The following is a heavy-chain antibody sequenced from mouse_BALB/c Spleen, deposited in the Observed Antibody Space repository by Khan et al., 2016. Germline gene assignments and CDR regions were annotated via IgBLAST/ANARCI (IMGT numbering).Heavy chain of an antibody. V-gene: IGHV14-3*02. CDR2: IDPANDNT. Sequence: VQLKQSGAELVKPGASVKLSCTASGFNIKDTYMHWVRQRPQQGLEWIGRIDPANDNTKYDTKFQAKAAITADTSSNTAYLQLSSLASEDTAVYYCARSSYDYDAMDYWGQGTSVTISS. J-gene: IGHJ4*01. D-gene: IGHD6-1*01. CDR3: ARSSYDYDAMDY. CDR1: GFNIKDTY.